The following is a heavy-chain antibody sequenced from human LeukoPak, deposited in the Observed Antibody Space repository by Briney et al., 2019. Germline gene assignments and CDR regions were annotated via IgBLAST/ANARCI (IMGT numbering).Heavy chain of an antibody. Sequence: ASVKVSCKASGYTFTSYDINWVRQATGQGLEWMGWMNPNSGNTGYAQKFQGRVTITRNTSISTAYMELSSLRSEDTAVYYCARGSVGSGWYYYYYGMDVWGQGTTVTVSS. CDR1: GYTFTSYD. V-gene: IGHV1-8*03. D-gene: IGHD6-19*01. CDR3: ARGSVGSGWYYYYYGMDV. CDR2: MNPNSGNT. J-gene: IGHJ6*02.